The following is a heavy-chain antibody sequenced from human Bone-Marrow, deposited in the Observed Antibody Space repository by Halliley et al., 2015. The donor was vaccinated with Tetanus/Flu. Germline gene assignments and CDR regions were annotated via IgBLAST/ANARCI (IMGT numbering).Heavy chain of an antibody. CDR3: AKGDCDGINCFPWYYYYGMPV. J-gene: IGHJ6*02. D-gene: IGHD3-16*01. Sequence: TLSLTCALYGGSFSGHYWIWLRQSPGKGLEWIGEINHSGSTKHNSSLKSRVAMSIDASKSQFYLKLNSVTAADTGVYYCAKGDCDGINCFPWYYYYGMPVWGQGTTVIFSS. CDR1: GGSFSGHY. V-gene: IGHV4-34*01. CDR2: INHSGST.